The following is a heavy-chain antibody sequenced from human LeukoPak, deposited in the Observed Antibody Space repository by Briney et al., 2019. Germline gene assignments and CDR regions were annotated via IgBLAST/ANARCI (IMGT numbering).Heavy chain of an antibody. V-gene: IGHV4-34*01. J-gene: IGHJ6*03. D-gene: IGHD1-26*01. CDR1: GGSFSDYY. CDR3: ARDSLSIVGATTVYYYYYMDV. CDR2: ITQIESI. Sequence: SETLSLTCAVYGGSFSDYYWTWIRQPPGKGLEWIGEITQIESINYNPSLASRVTISVDRSKNQFSLKLSSVTAADTAVYYCARDSLSIVGATTVYYYYYMDVWGKGTTVTVSS.